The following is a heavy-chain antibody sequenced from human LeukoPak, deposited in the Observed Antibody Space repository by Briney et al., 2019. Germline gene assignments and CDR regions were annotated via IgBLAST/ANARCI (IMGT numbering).Heavy chain of an antibody. J-gene: IGHJ4*02. Sequence: SVKVSCKASGGTFSSYAISWVRQAPGQGLEWMGRIIPILGIANYAQKFQGRVTITADKSTSTAYMELSSLRSEDTAVYYCASSEKDEVRFLEWSPGFDYWGQGTLVTVSS. CDR1: GGTFSSYA. CDR3: ASSEKDEVRFLEWSPGFDY. D-gene: IGHD3-3*01. V-gene: IGHV1-69*04. CDR2: IIPILGIA.